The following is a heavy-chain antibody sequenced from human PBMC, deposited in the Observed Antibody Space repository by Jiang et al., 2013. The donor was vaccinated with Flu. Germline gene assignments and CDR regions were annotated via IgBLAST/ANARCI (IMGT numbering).Heavy chain of an antibody. J-gene: IGHJ4*02. CDR1: GYTFTSYG. D-gene: IGHD5-12*01. Sequence: SCKASGYTFTSYGISWVRQAPGQGLEWMGWISAYNGNTNYAQKLQGRVTMTTDTSTSTAYMELRSLRSDDTAVYYCARDPLRYSGYDGVFDYWGQGTLVTVSS. CDR2: ISAYNGNT. V-gene: IGHV1-18*01. CDR3: ARDPLRYSGYDGVFDY.